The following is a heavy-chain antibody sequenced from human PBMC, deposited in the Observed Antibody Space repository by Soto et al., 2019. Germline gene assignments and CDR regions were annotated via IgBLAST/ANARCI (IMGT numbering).Heavy chain of an antibody. V-gene: IGHV4-59*01. D-gene: IGHD6-6*01. CDR1: GGSIPGYY. Sequence: SETLSLPRTVSGGSIPGYYWGWVRQPPGKGLEWLGYVYFTGSTNYNPSLKSRVTISVSTSKKQFSLRLTSVTAADTAVYYCARSLATPATNIDSWGQGTLVTVSS. J-gene: IGHJ4*02. CDR3: ARSLATPATNIDS. CDR2: VYFTGST.